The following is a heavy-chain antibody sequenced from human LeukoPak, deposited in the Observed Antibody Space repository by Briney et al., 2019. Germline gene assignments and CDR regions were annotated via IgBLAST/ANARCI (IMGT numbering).Heavy chain of an antibody. V-gene: IGHV3-33*03. CDR3: AKDAYSRGDY. D-gene: IGHD2-21*01. CDR2: IWYDGTSK. Sequence: PGGSLRLSCAASGFSLSAYGVHWVRQAPGKGLEWVAVIWYDGTSKDYADSVKGRFTISRDNAENSLYLQMNSLRGDDTALYYCAKDAYSRGDYWGQGTLVTVSS. J-gene: IGHJ4*02. CDR1: GFSLSAYG.